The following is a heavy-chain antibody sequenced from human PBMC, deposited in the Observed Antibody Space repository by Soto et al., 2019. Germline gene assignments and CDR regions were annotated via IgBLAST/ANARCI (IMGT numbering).Heavy chain of an antibody. V-gene: IGHV4-31*03. CDR1: GGFISSGGYY. D-gene: IGHD2-15*01. CDR2: ISYSGSN. CDR3: ARYRECSGCPCYNYFPY. J-gene: IGHJ4*02. Sequence: TLCVTNTVSGGFISSGGYYGSRIRQHPGKGLEWIGYISYSGSNYYNPSLKRRVTISVDTSTNQFSLKLRSGTAAETAVYYCARYRECSGCPCYNYFPYWGQFTLVTIS.